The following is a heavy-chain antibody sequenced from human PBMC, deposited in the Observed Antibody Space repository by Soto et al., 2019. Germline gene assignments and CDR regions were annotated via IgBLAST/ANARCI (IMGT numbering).Heavy chain of an antibody. V-gene: IGHV4-4*07. Sequence: LSLTCTVSGASISGFYWSWIRKSAGKGLEWIGRIYATGTTDYNPSLKSRVMMSVDTSKKQFSLKLRSVTASDTAVYYCVRDGTKTLRDSFDPWGQGISVTGSS. J-gene: IGHJ5*02. CDR2: IYATGTT. CDR1: GASISGFY. CDR3: VRDGTKTLRDSFDP. D-gene: IGHD1-1*01.